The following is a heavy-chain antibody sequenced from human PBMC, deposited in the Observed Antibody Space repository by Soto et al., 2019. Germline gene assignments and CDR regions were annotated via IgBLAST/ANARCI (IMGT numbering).Heavy chain of an antibody. CDR2: ISSSSYI. CDR1: GFTFSSYS. CDR3: ARAESYYDFWSGSIPPNWFDP. V-gene: IGHV3-21*01. D-gene: IGHD3-3*01. Sequence: GGSLRLSCAASGFTFSSYSMNWVRQAPGKGLEWVSSISSSSYIYYADSVKGRFTISRDNAKNSLYLQMNSLRAEDTAVYYCARAESYYDFWSGSIPPNWFDPWGQGTLVTVSS. J-gene: IGHJ5*02.